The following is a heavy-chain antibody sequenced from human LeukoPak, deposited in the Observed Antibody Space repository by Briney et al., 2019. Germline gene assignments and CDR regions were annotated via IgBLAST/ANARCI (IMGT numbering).Heavy chain of an antibody. CDR3: ARDVDFDY. CDR2: LNSDGRST. Sequence: AGVSLRLSCAASGFTFSSYWMHWVRQAPGKGPVWVSRLNSDGRSTTYADSVKGRFTISRDNAKGTLYLQMDSLTAEDSGVYSCARDVDFDYWGQGTLVTVSS. CDR1: GFTFSSYW. V-gene: IGHV3-74*01. J-gene: IGHJ4*02.